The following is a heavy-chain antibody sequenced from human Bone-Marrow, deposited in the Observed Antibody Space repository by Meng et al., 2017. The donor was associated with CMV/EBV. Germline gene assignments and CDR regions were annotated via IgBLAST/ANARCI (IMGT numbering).Heavy chain of an antibody. V-gene: IGHV3-13*01. CDR1: GFTFSSYA. J-gene: IGHJ6*02. CDR2: IGTAGDT. D-gene: IGHD1-26*01. Sequence: GESLKISCAASGFTFSSYAMSWVRQATGKGLEWVSAIGTAGDTYYPGSVKGRFTISRENAKNSLYLQMNSLRAGDTAVYYCARAIVGALGMDVWGQGTTVTVSS. CDR3: ARAIVGALGMDV.